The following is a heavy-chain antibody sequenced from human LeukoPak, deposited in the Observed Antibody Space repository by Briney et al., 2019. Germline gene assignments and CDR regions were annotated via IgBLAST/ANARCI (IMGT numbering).Heavy chain of an antibody. CDR2: INPSGGST. D-gene: IGHD1-26*01. V-gene: IGHV1-46*01. CDR1: GYTFTNYG. Sequence: GASVKVSCKASGYTFTNYGISWVRQAPGQGLEWMGIINPSGGSTSYAQKFQGRVTMTRDTSTSTVYMELSSLRSEDTAVYYCARSSGSYPTPDYWGQGTLVTVSS. CDR3: ARSSGSYPTPDY. J-gene: IGHJ4*02.